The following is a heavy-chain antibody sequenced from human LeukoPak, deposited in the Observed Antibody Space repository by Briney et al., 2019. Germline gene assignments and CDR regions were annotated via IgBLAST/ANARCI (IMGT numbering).Heavy chain of an antibody. CDR3: ARYDDGYNQKFDY. J-gene: IGHJ4*02. D-gene: IGHD5-24*01. V-gene: IGHV4-61*02. Sequence: PSETLSLTCTVSGGSISSGSYYWSWIRQPAGKGLEWIGRIYTSGSTNYNPSLKSRVTISVDTSKNQFSLKLSSVTAADTAVYYCARYDDGYNQKFDYWGQGTLVTVSS. CDR1: GGSISSGSYY. CDR2: IYTSGST.